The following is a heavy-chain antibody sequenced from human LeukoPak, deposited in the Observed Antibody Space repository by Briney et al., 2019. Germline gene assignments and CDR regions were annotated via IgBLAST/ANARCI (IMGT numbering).Heavy chain of an antibody. CDR1: GFTFSSYA. V-gene: IGHV3-23*01. CDR2: ISSNGAST. D-gene: IGHD3-22*01. Sequence: GGSLRLSCAASGFTFSSYAMSWVRQAPGKGLEWVSGISSNGASTYYVDSVKGRFTISRDNAKNTLYLQMNSLRAEDTAVYYCARSDYYPSNGYPAYLDYWGQGTLVTVSS. J-gene: IGHJ4*02. CDR3: ARSDYYPSNGYPAYLDY.